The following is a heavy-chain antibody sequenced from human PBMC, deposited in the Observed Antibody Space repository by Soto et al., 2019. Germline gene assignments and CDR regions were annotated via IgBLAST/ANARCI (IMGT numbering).Heavy chain of an antibody. V-gene: IGHV4-30-2*01. CDR2: IYHSGST. CDR1: GGSISSGGYS. J-gene: IGHJ4*02. D-gene: IGHD3-16*02. Sequence: PSETLSLTCAVSGGSISSGGYSWSWIRQPPGKGLEWIGYIYHSGSTYYNPSLKSRVTISVDRSKNQFSLKLGSVTAADTAVYYCARGPPLYWGQGTLVTVSS. CDR3: ARGPPLY.